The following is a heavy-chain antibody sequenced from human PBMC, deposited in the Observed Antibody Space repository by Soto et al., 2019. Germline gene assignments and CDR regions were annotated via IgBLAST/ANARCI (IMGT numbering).Heavy chain of an antibody. CDR1: GGSISSYY. V-gene: IGHV4-59*08. Sequence: PSETLSLTCTVSGGSISSYYWSWIREPPGKGLEWIGYIYYSGSTNYNPSLKSRVTVSLDTPKKQFSLKLSSVTAADTAVYYCARIYYDSSFPEMSWFDPWGQGTLVTVSS. D-gene: IGHD3-22*01. CDR2: IYYSGST. CDR3: ARIYYDSSFPEMSWFDP. J-gene: IGHJ5*02.